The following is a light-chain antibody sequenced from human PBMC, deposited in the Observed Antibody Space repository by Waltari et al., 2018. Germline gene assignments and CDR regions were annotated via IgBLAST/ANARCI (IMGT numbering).Light chain of an antibody. CDR3: QQYNDYPLT. Sequence: DIQMTQSPSTLSASVGDRVTITCRASQIISTWLAWDQQKPGKAPKLLIYKASGLESGVPSRFSGSGSGTEFTLTISSLQPDDFATYYCQQYNDYPLTFGGGTKVEIK. CDR2: KAS. J-gene: IGKJ4*01. V-gene: IGKV1-5*03. CDR1: QIISTW.